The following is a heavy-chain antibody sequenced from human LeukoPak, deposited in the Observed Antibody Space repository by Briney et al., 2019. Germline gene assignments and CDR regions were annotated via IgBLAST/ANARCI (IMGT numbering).Heavy chain of an antibody. CDR1: GGSFSGYY. V-gene: IGHV4-34*01. J-gene: IGHJ6*03. D-gene: IGHD3-10*01. Sequence: PSETLSLTCAVYGGSFSGYYWSWIRQPPGKGLEWIGEINHSGSTNYNPSLKSRVTISVDTSKNQFSLKLSSVTAADTAVYYCARMMVRGVISYYYVDVWGKGTTVTTSS. CDR2: INHSGST. CDR3: ARMMVRGVISYYYVDV.